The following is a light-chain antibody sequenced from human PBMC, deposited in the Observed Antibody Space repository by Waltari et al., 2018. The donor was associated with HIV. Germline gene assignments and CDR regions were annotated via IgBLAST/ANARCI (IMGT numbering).Light chain of an antibody. J-gene: IGKJ1*01. CDR2: GAS. CDR1: QSVSSN. CDR3: QQYNNWLRT. Sequence: EIVMTQPPATLSVSPGERATLSCRASQSVSSNLAWYQQKPGQAPRLLIYGASIRATGIPARFSGSGSGTEFTLTISSLQSEDFAVYYCQQYNNWLRTFGQGTKVEIK. V-gene: IGKV3-15*01.